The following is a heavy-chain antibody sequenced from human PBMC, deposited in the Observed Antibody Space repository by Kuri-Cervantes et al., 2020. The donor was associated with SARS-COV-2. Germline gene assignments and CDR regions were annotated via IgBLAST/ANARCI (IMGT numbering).Heavy chain of an antibody. J-gene: IGHJ6*02. CDR1: GFTFSSYW. CDR3: ARDLTLGYCSGGSCYYYYYGMDV. V-gene: IGHV3-74*01. Sequence: GESLKISCAASGFTFSSYWMHWVRQAPGKGLVRVSRINSDGSSTSYADSVKGRFTISRDNAKNTLYLQMNSLRAEDTAVYYCARDLTLGYCSGGSCYYYYYGMDVWGQGTTVTVSS. CDR2: INSDGSST. D-gene: IGHD2-15*01.